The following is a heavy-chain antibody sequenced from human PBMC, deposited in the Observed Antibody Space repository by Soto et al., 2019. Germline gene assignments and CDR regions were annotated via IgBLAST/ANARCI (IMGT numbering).Heavy chain of an antibody. CDR3: ARATYYYDSSGYSDRVLDY. V-gene: IGHV4-31*03. CDR2: IYYSGNT. D-gene: IGHD3-22*01. J-gene: IGHJ4*02. Sequence: QVQLQESGPGLVKPSQTLSLTCTVSGGSISSGGYYWSWIRQHPGKGLEWIGYIYYSGNTYYNPSTKSRVTISEDTSKNQFSLKLSSVTAADTAVYYCARATYYYDSSGYSDRVLDYWGQGTLVTVSS. CDR1: GGSISSGGYY.